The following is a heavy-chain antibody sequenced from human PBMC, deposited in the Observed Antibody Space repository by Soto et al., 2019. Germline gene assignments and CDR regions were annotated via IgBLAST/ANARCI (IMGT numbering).Heavy chain of an antibody. CDR1: GGSISSSNW. D-gene: IGHD2-2*01. J-gene: IGHJ6*02. V-gene: IGHV4-4*02. CDR3: ARNLIVVVPAAPDDCYYYGMDV. CDR2: IYHSGST. Sequence: SETLSLTCAVSGGSISSSNWWSWVRQPPGKGLEWIGEIYHSGSTNYNPSLKSRVTISVDKSKNQFSLKLSSVTAADTAVYYCARNLIVVVPAAPDDCYYYGMDVWGQGTTVTVSS.